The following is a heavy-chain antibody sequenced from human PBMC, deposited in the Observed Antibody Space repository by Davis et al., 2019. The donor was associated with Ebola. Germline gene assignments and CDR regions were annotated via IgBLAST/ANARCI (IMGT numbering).Heavy chain of an antibody. V-gene: IGHV5-51*01. CDR3: ARSIVGGKSGRWFDP. D-gene: IGHD4-23*01. CDR2: IYTGDSDT. J-gene: IGHJ5*02. CDR1: GNSFTSHW. Sequence: GESLKISCKASGNSFTSHWNGWVRQMPGKGLDWMGIIYTGDSDTRYSPSFRGQVTISADKSMKTAFLQWSSLKASDTAMYYCARSIVGGKSGRWFDPWGQGTLVTVSS.